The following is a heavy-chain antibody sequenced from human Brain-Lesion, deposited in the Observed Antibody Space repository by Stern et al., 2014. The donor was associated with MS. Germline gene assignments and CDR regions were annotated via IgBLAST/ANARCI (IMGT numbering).Heavy chain of an antibody. Sequence: VQLVQSGPEVKKPGSSVQGSCKASGGTFGTYPITWFRQAPGQGLEWMGRIIPIFGSPNYAQKFQGRVTITADRSTTTVYMKLSSLKSDDAAVYYCAKDGPALVTNWFDPWGRGTLVTVSS. CDR2: IIPIFGSP. CDR3: AKDGPALVTNWFDP. CDR1: GGTFGTYP. D-gene: IGHD5-18*01. V-gene: IGHV1-69*06. J-gene: IGHJ5*02.